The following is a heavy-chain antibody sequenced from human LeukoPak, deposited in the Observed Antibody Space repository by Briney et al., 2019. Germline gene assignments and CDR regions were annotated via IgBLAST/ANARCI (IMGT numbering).Heavy chain of an antibody. CDR3: ARRVPDSSAPGIAFDI. V-gene: IGHV4-31*03. CDR1: GGSISYGGYY. D-gene: IGHD3-22*01. J-gene: IGHJ3*02. CDR2: IYYSGDT. Sequence: SQTLSLTCTVSGGSISYGGYYWTWLRQHPGRGLEWIGYIYYSGDTYYNPSLKSRVTISVATSKNRFSLRLSSVTAADTAVYYCARRVPDSSAPGIAFDIWGQGTMVTVSS.